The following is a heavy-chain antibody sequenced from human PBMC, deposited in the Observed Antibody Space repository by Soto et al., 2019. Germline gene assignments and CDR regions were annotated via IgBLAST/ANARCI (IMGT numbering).Heavy chain of an antibody. CDR2: IIPIFGTA. J-gene: IGHJ6*02. V-gene: IGHV1-69*06. D-gene: IGHD3-22*01. CDR3: ARDTGGRDYDSSGYSNYYGMDV. CDR1: GGTFSSYA. Sequence: QVQLVQSGAEVKKPGSSVKVSCKASGGTFSSYAISWVRQAPGQGLEWMGGIIPIFGTANYAQKFQGRVTITADKSTSTAYMELSSLRSEDTAVYYCARDTGGRDYDSSGYSNYYGMDVWGQGTTVTVSS.